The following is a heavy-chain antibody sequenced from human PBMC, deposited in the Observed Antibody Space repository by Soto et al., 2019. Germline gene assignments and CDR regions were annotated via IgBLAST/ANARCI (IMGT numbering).Heavy chain of an antibody. CDR2: IYYSGST. V-gene: IGHV4-31*03. CDR1: GGSISSGGYY. CDR3: ARVCGGDCHYGMDV. D-gene: IGHD2-21*02. J-gene: IGHJ6*02. Sequence: QVQLQESGPGLVKPSQTLSLTCTVSGGSISSGGYYWSWIRQHPGKGLEWIGYIYYSGSTYYYPSLKRRVTISVDTSKNQFSLKLSSVTAADTALYYCARVCGGDCHYGMDVWGQGTTVTVSS.